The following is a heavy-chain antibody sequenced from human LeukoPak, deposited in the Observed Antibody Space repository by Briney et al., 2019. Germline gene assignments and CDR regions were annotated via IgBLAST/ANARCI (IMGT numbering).Heavy chain of an antibody. V-gene: IGHV4-34*01. CDR3: ARLFEARPGYFDY. D-gene: IGHD6-6*01. CDR2: INHSGST. CDR1: GGSFSGYY. Sequence: PSETLSLTCAVYGGSFSGYYWSWIRQPPGKGLEWIGEINHSGSTYYNPSLKSRVTISVDTSKNQFSLKLSSVTAADTAVYYCARLFEARPGYFDYWGQGTLVTVSS. J-gene: IGHJ4*02.